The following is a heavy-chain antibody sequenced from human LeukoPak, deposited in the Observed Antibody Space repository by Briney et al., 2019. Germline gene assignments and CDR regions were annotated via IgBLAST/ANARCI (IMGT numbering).Heavy chain of an antibody. CDR1: GFTFSTYW. Sequence: GGSLRLSCVAPGFTFSTYWMSWVRQAPGKGLEWVSAISGSGGSTYYADSVKGRFTISRDNSKNTLYLQMNSLRAEDTAVYYCAKAPGYSSGWFRFDYWGQGTLVTVSS. CDR3: AKAPGYSSGWFRFDY. D-gene: IGHD6-19*01. V-gene: IGHV3-23*01. J-gene: IGHJ4*02. CDR2: ISGSGGST.